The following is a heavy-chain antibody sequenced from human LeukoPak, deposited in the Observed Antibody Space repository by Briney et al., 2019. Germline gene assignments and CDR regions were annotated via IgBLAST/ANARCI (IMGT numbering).Heavy chain of an antibody. CDR1: GGSFSGYC. J-gene: IGHJ4*02. Sequence: PSETLSLTCAVYGGSFSGYCWSWIRQPPGKGLEWIGEINHSGSTNYNPSLKSRVTISVDTSKNQFSLKLSSVTAADTAVYYCASTPTIVGATGGYFDYWGQGTLVTVSS. CDR2: INHSGST. V-gene: IGHV4-34*01. D-gene: IGHD1-26*01. CDR3: ASTPTIVGATGGYFDY.